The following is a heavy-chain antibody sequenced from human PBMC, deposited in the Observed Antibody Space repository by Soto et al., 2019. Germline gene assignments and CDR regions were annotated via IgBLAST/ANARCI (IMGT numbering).Heavy chain of an antibody. J-gene: IGHJ4*02. V-gene: IGHV4-39*01. CDR1: GGSISSSSYY. CDR3: ARLFYGWNYFDY. Sequence: SETLSLTCTVSGGSISSSSYYWGWIRQPPGKGLEWIGSIYYSGSTYYNPSLKSRVTISVDTSKNQFSLKLSSVTAADTAVYYCARLFYGWNYFDYWGQGTLVTVSS. CDR2: IYYSGST. D-gene: IGHD3-10*01.